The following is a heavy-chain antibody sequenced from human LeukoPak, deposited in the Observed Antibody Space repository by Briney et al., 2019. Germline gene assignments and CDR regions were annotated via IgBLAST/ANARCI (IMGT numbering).Heavy chain of an antibody. CDR3: ARKNYDSSGYYEYYFDY. CDR2: IYYSGSI. J-gene: IGHJ4*02. D-gene: IGHD3-22*01. Sequence: SETLSLTCTVSGGSISSYYWSWIRQPPGKGLEWIGYIYYSGSINYNPSLKSRVTISVDTSKNQFSLKLSSVTAAGTAVYYCARKNYDSSGYYEYYFDYWGQGTLVTVSS. CDR1: GGSISSYY. V-gene: IGHV4-59*01.